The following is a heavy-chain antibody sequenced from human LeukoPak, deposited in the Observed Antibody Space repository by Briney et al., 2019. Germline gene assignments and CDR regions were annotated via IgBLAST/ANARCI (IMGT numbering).Heavy chain of an antibody. CDR3: ARGVLRYFDSWFDP. CDR2: INHSGST. D-gene: IGHD3-9*01. Sequence: SETLSLTCAVYGGSFSGYYWSWIRQPPGKGLEWIGEINHSGSTNYNPSLESRVTISVDTSKNQFSLKLSSVTAADTAVYYCARGVLRYFDSWFDPWGQGTLVTVSS. CDR1: GGSFSGYY. V-gene: IGHV4-34*01. J-gene: IGHJ5*02.